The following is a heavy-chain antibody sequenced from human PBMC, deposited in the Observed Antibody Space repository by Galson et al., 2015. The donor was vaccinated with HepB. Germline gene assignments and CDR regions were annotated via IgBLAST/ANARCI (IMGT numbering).Heavy chain of an antibody. CDR2: IWYDGSNK. Sequence: SLRLSCAASGFTFSSYGMHWVRQAPGKGLEWVAVIWYDGSNKYYADSVKGRFTISRDNSKNTLYLQMNSLRAEDTAVYYCARAYYDFWSGYKDAFDIWGQGTMVTVSS. CDR1: GFTFSSYG. D-gene: IGHD3-3*01. J-gene: IGHJ3*02. V-gene: IGHV3-33*01. CDR3: ARAYYDFWSGYKDAFDI.